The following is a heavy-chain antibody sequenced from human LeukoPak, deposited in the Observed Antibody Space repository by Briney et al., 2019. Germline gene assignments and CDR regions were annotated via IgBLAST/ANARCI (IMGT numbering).Heavy chain of an antibody. Sequence: LRLSCAASGFTFSSYAMSWIRQPPGKGLEWIGYIYYSGSTYYNPSLKSRVTISVDTSKNQFSLKLSSVTAADTAVYYCAREGTAMARTGYWGQGTLVTVSS. J-gene: IGHJ4*02. CDR1: GFTFSSYA. CDR3: AREGTAMARTGY. D-gene: IGHD5-18*01. CDR2: IYYSGST. V-gene: IGHV4-30-4*08.